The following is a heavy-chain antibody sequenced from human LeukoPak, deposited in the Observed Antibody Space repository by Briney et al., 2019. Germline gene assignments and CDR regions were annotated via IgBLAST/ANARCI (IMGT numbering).Heavy chain of an antibody. D-gene: IGHD3-16*01. Sequence: GGSLRLSCAVSGFTFSSYAMSWVRQAPGKGLEWVSGTSGSGGRSYYADSVKGRFTISRDNSKNMLYLEMNSLRVDDTAVYYCAKEGASPGWFDPWGQGTLVIVSS. CDR1: GFTFSSYA. J-gene: IGHJ5*02. CDR3: AKEGASPGWFDP. CDR2: TSGSGGRS. V-gene: IGHV3-23*01.